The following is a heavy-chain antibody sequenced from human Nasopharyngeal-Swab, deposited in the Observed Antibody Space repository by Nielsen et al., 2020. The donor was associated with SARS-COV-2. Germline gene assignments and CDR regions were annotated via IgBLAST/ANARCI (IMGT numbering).Heavy chain of an antibody. Sequence: GGSLRLSCAASGFTFSSYSMNWVRQAPGKGLEWVSSISSSSSYIYYADSVKGRFTISRDNAKNSLYLQMNCLRAEDTAVYYCARSAVAGFRYYYYYGMDVWGQGTTVTVSS. D-gene: IGHD6-19*01. CDR2: ISSSSSYI. CDR3: ARSAVAGFRYYYYYGMDV. J-gene: IGHJ6*02. CDR1: GFTFSSYS. V-gene: IGHV3-21*01.